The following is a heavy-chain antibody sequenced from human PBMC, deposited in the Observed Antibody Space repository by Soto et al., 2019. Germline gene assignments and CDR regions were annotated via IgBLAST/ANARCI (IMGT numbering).Heavy chain of an antibody. Sequence: GGYLRLCCAASGFTFSSYEMIRVRQAPGEGLEWVSYISSSGSTIYYADSVKGRFTISRDNAKNSLYLQMNSLRAEDTAVYYCARGLITMIVVAHDAFDIWGQGTMVTVS. D-gene: IGHD3-22*01. CDR1: GFTFSSYE. V-gene: IGHV3-48*03. CDR3: ARGLITMIVVAHDAFDI. J-gene: IGHJ3*02. CDR2: ISSSGSTI.